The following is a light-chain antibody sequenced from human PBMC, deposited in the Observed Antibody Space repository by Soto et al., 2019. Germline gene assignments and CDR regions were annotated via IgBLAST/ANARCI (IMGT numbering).Light chain of an antibody. CDR2: SNN. V-gene: IGLV1-44*01. CDR1: SSNIGSNT. CDR3: AAWDDGLNGRFV. Sequence: QSVLTKPPAASGTPGQRVTISCSGSSSNIGSNTVNWYQQLPGTAPKLLIYSNNQRPSGVPDRFSGSKSGTSASLAISGLQSEDEADYYCAAWDDGLNGRFVFGTGTQLTVL. J-gene: IGLJ7*01.